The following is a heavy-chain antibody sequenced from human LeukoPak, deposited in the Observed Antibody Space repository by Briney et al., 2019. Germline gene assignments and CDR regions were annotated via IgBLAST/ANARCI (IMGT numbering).Heavy chain of an antibody. D-gene: IGHD5-18*01. CDR3: ARDGRGYSYGYDYFDY. CDR2: IRYDGSSK. V-gene: IGHV3-30*02. CDR1: GFTFSNYG. Sequence: GGSLRLSCAASGFTFSNYGIQWVRQAPGKGLVWVAFIRYDGSSKYYADSVKGRFTISRDNSKNTLYLQMNSLRAEDTAVYYCARDGRGYSYGYDYFDYWGQGTLVTVSS. J-gene: IGHJ4*02.